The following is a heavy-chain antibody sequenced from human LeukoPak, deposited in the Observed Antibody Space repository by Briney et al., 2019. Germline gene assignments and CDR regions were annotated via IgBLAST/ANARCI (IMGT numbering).Heavy chain of an antibody. V-gene: IGHV3-23*01. CDR3: AKDLVVTGRFDY. D-gene: IGHD2-21*02. Sequence: GGSLRLSCAASGFTFSSYAMSWVRQAPGKGLEWVSALSGSGGSTYYAASVKGRFTISRDNSKNTLYLQMNSLRAEDTAVYYCAKDLVVTGRFDYWGQGTLVTVCS. J-gene: IGHJ4*02. CDR2: LSGSGGST. CDR1: GFTFSSYA.